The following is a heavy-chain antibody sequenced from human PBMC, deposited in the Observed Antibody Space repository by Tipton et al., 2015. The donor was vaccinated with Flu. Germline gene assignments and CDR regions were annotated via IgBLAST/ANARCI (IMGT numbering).Heavy chain of an antibody. Sequence: TLSLTCSISGDSISSDFFWGWIRQPPGKGLEWIASIHHSGSSYYNPSLKNRVTILLDKSNNQFSLKLRSVTAADIAVYYCARRDYSNYVSDPKNWFDPWGQGNLVTVSS. J-gene: IGHJ5*02. CDR1: GDSISSDFF. D-gene: IGHD4-11*01. V-gene: IGHV4-38-2*02. CDR3: ARRDYSNYVSDPKNWFDP. CDR2: IHHSGSS.